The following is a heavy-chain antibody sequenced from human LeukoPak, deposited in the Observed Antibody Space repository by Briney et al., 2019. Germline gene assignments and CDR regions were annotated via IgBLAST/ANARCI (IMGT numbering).Heavy chain of an antibody. Sequence: PSETLSLTCTVSGGSMRSYYWNWIRQPPGKGLEWIGYIYYSGTTNYNPSLKSRVTISVDTSKNQFSLKLSSVTTADTVVYYCARDEGGQLNYFDYWGQGTLVTVSS. V-gene: IGHV4-59*01. CDR1: GGSMRSYY. D-gene: IGHD2-2*01. CDR3: ARDEGGQLNYFDY. J-gene: IGHJ4*02. CDR2: IYYSGTT.